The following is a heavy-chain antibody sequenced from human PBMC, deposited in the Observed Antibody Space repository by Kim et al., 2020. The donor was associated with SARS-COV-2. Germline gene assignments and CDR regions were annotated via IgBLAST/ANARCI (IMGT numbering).Heavy chain of an antibody. CDR1: GLTFSSYA. CDR2: ISYDGSNK. CDR3: ARDFFRGGPYSSRGVFGY. D-gene: IGHD6-13*01. V-gene: IGHV3-30-3*01. J-gene: IGHJ4*02. Sequence: GGSLRLSCAASGLTFSSYAMHWVRQAPGKGLEWVAVISYDGSNKYYADSVKGRFTISRDNSKNTLYLQMNSLRAEDTAVYYCARDFFRGGPYSSRGVFGYWGQGTLVTVSS.